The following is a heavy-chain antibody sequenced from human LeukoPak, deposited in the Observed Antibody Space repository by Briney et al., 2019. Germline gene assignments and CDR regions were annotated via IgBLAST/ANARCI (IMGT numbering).Heavy chain of an antibody. CDR2: ISSSSSYT. Sequence: PGGSLRLSCAASGLTFSDYCMSWIRQAPGKGLEWVSYISSSSSYTNYADSVKGRFTISRDNAKNSLYLQMNSLRAEDTAVYYCARAPDCSSTSCYYYYGMDVWGKGTTVTVSS. CDR1: GLTFSDYC. J-gene: IGHJ6*04. CDR3: ARAPDCSSTSCYYYYGMDV. D-gene: IGHD2-2*01. V-gene: IGHV3-11*06.